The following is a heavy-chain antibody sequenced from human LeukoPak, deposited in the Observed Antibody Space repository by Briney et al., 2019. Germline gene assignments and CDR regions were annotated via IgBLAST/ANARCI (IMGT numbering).Heavy chain of an antibody. CDR1: GFTFSNYA. J-gene: IGHJ4*02. V-gene: IGHV3-64*01. CDR2: ISDNGRQT. D-gene: IGHD3-10*01. Sequence: QTGGSLRLSCAASGFTFSNYAIHWVRQAPGKGLEYVSAISDNGRQTFYTNSVKGRFTISRDNSKNTLYLQMGSLRAEDMAVYYCARDGSGSPDYWGQGTLVTVSS. CDR3: ARDGSGSPDY.